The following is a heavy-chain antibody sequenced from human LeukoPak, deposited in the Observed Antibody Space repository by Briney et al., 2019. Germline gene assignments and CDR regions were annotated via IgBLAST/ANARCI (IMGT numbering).Heavy chain of an antibody. CDR2: INPNSGGT. Sequence: ASVKVSCKASGYTFTGYYMHWVRQAPGQGLEWMGRINPNSGGTNYAQKFQGRVTMTRDTSISTAYMELSRLRSDDTAVYYCARDRGSRCYFDYWGQGTLLTVSS. D-gene: IGHD6-19*01. CDR1: GYTFTGYY. V-gene: IGHV1-2*06. CDR3: ARDRGSRCYFDY. J-gene: IGHJ4*02.